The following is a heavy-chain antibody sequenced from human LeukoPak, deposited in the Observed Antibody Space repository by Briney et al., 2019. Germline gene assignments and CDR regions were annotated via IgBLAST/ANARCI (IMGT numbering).Heavy chain of an antibody. CDR2: ISSSSSYI. CDR1: GFTFSSYS. D-gene: IGHD3-3*01. J-gene: IGHJ4*02. Sequence: GGSLRLSCAASGFTFSSYSMNWVRQAPGKGLEWVSSISSSSSYIYYADSVKGRFTISRDNAKNSLYLEMNSLRAEDTAVYYCARDFAGGFDYWGQGTLVTVSS. V-gene: IGHV3-21*01. CDR3: ARDFAGGFDY.